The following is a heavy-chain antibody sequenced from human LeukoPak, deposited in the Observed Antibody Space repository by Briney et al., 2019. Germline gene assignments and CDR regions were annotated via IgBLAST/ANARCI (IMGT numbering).Heavy chain of an antibody. CDR1: GFTFSSYA. Sequence: PGGSLRLSCAASGFTFSSYAMSWVRQAPGQGLEWVSVISGSYGTTYYADSVKGRFTISRDNSKNTLYLQMNSLRAEDTAVYYCAKGSLFDYWGQGTLVTVSS. CDR3: AKGSLFDY. J-gene: IGHJ4*02. V-gene: IGHV3-23*01. CDR2: ISGSYGTT.